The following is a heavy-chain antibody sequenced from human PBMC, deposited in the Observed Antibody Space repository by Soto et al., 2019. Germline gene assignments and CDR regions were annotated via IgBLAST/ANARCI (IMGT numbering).Heavy chain of an antibody. Sequence: SETLSLTCTVSGGSISSSSYYWGWIRQPPGKGLEWIGSIYYSGSTSYDPSLKSRVTISVDTSKNQFSLKLSSVTAADTAVYYCASGYGDYYYYGMDVWGQGTTVTVSS. CDR1: GGSISSSSYY. D-gene: IGHD4-17*01. CDR2: IYYSGST. V-gene: IGHV4-39*01. J-gene: IGHJ6*02. CDR3: ASGYGDYYYYGMDV.